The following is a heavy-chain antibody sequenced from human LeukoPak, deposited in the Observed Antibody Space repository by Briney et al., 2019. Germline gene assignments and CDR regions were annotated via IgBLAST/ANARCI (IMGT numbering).Heavy chain of an antibody. V-gene: IGHV4-59*12. D-gene: IGHD3-22*01. CDR2: IYYSGST. CDR3: ASRRYYYDSSGYSAFDI. Sequence: SEALSLTCTVSGGSISSYYWSWIRQPPGKGLEWLGYIYYSGSTNYNPSLKSRVTISVDTSKNQFSLKLSSVTAADTAVYYCASRRYYYDSSGYSAFDIWGQGTMVTVSS. J-gene: IGHJ3*02. CDR1: GGSISSYY.